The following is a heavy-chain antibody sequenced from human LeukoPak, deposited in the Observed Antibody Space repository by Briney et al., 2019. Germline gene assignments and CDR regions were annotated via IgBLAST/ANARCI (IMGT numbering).Heavy chain of an antibody. CDR1: GGTFTSYA. CDR3: ARYNWNVEDYYFDY. J-gene: IGHJ4*02. Sequence: SVKVSCKASGGTFTSYAISWVRQAPGQGLEWMGGIIPIFGTANYAQKFQGRVTITADESTSTAYMELSSLRSEDTAVYYCARYNWNVEDYYFDYWGQGTLVTVSS. CDR2: IIPIFGTA. D-gene: IGHD1-1*01. V-gene: IGHV1-69*13.